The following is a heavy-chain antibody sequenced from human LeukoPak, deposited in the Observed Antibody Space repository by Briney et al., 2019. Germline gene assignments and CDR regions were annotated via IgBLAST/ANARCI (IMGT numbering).Heavy chain of an antibody. D-gene: IGHD6-13*01. V-gene: IGHV4-4*02. CDR3: ARGNQGYSSSWYDY. CDR1: GGSISSSNW. CDR2: IYHSGST. J-gene: IGHJ4*02. Sequence: SGTLSLTCAVSGGSISSSNWWSWVRQPPGKGLEWIGEIYHSGSTNYNPSLKSRVTISVDKSKNQFSLKLSSVTAADTAVYYCARGNQGYSSSWYDYWGQGTLVTVSS.